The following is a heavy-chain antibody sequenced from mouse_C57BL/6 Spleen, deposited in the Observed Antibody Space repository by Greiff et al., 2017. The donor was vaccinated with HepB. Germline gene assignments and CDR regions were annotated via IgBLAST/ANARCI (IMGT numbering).Heavy chain of an antibody. Sequence: QVQLQQSGAELVRPGASVKLSCKASGYTFTDYYINWVKQRPGQGLEWIARIYPGSGNTYYNEKFKGKATLTAEKSSSTAYMQLSSLTSEDSAVYFCARGGYDYDGGRFAYWGQGTLVTVSA. V-gene: IGHV1-76*01. D-gene: IGHD2-4*01. CDR3: ARGGYDYDGGRFAY. CDR2: IYPGSGNT. J-gene: IGHJ3*01. CDR1: GYTFTDYY.